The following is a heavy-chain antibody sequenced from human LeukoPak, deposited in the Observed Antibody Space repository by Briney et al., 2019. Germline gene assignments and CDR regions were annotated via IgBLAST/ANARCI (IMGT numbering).Heavy chain of an antibody. Sequence: SETLSLTCIVSGASISSSYWSWIRQSPGTGLEWIAYIHFTGTTNYNPSLKNRVTISVETSKNQFSLRLTSVTAADTAVYYCTSLGDFWNGHYAFDSWGQGALVSVSS. CDR2: IHFTGTT. J-gene: IGHJ4*02. V-gene: IGHV4-59*01. CDR1: GASISSSY. CDR3: TSLGDFWNGHYAFDS. D-gene: IGHD3-3*01.